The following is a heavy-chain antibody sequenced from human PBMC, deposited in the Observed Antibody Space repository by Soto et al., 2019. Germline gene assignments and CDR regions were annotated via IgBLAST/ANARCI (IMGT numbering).Heavy chain of an antibody. D-gene: IGHD5-12*01. CDR3: ARDRPVDVVPTIPTYYYYMDV. CDR2: INGSSSNI. J-gene: IGHJ6*03. V-gene: IGHV3-21*01. CDR1: GFTFSSYA. Sequence: PGGSLRLSCAASGFTFSSYAMSWVRQAPGKGLEWVSAINGSSSNIHYADSVRGRFTISRDDAKKSLFLQMDSLRAEDTAVYYCARDRPVDVVPTIPTYYYYMDVWGKGTTVTVSS.